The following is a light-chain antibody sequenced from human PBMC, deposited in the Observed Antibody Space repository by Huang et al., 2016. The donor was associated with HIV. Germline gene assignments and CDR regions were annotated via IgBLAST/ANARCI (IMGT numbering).Light chain of an antibody. CDR3: QQSFGVPFT. Sequence: DIQMTQSPSSLSASVGDRVTITCRASQAIRNSVAWYQHKPGKAPKLLLYGVSRLESGVPARFSGSGSGTDYTLTITSLEPEDFATYYCQQSFGVPFTFGGGTRVEIK. CDR1: QAIRNS. V-gene: IGKV1-NL1*01. CDR2: GVS. J-gene: IGKJ4*01.